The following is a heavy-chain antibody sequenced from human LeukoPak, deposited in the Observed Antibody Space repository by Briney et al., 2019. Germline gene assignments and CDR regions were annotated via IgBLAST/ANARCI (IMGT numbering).Heavy chain of an antibody. V-gene: IGHV1-18*01. CDR2: ISAYNGNT. Sequence: ASVKVSCKASGYTFTTYGISWVRQAPGQGLEWMGWISAYNGNTNYAQKLQGRVTMTTDTSTSTAYMELRSLRSDDTAVYYCARDMVTTGRNSGLFTPDAFDIWGQGTMVTVSS. D-gene: IGHD4-17*01. J-gene: IGHJ3*02. CDR3: ARDMVTTGRNSGLFTPDAFDI. CDR1: GYTFTTYG.